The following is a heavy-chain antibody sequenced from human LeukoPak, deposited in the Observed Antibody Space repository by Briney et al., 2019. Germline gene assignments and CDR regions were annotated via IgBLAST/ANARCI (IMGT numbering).Heavy chain of an antibody. Sequence: ASVKVSCKASGYTFTSYDINWVRQATGQGLEWMGWMNPNSGNTGYAQKFQGRVTITRNTSISTAYMELSSLRSEDTAVYYCARGXXGAKGDFDYWXQGTLVTVSS. D-gene: IGHD1-26*01. J-gene: IGHJ4*02. CDR2: MNPNSGNT. CDR1: GYTFTSYD. CDR3: ARGXXGAKGDFDY. V-gene: IGHV1-8*03.